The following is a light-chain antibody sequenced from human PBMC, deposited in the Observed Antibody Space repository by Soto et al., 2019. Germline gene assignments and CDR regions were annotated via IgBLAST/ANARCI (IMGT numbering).Light chain of an antibody. CDR2: GAS. CDR1: QSVSNKY. V-gene: IGKV3-20*01. CDR3: QQCGSSPYT. J-gene: IGKJ2*01. Sequence: ETVLTQSPGTLSSSPGESATLSCRASQSVSNKYLLWYQQKPGQTPRLLIHGASSRATGIPARFSGSGPGTDFTLTINRPEPADSAGYYCQQCGSSPYTFGQGTKLESK.